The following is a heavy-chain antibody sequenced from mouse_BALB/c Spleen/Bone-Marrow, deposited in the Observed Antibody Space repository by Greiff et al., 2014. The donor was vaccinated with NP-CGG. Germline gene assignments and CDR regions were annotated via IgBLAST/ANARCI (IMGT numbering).Heavy chain of an antibody. J-gene: IGHJ2*01. CDR2: IYPGDGDT. CDR1: GYAFSSYW. Sequence: QVQLQQSGAELVRPGSSVKISCKASGYAFSSYWMNRVKRRPGQGLEWIGQIYPGDGDTNYNGNFKGKATLTTDKSSTTAYMQLSSLTSEDSAVYFCARGGRLTGYYFDYWGQGTTLTVSS. V-gene: IGHV1-80*01. D-gene: IGHD4-1*01. CDR3: ARGGRLTGYYFDY.